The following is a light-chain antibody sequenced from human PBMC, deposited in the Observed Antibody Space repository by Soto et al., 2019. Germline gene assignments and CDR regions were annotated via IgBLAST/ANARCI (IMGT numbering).Light chain of an antibody. CDR3: CSYTRTSNHYF. CDR1: SGDVGGYNF. J-gene: IGLJ1*01. Sequence: QSALTQPRSVSGSPGQSVTISCTGTSGDVGGYNFVSWYQQNPGKAPTLMIFDVSQRPSGVPDRFSGSKSGNTASLTISGLQAEDEADYYCCSYTRTSNHYFFGSGTKLTVL. CDR2: DVS. V-gene: IGLV2-11*01.